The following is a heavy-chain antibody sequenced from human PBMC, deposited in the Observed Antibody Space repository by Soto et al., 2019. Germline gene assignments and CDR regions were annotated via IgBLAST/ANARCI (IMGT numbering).Heavy chain of an antibody. V-gene: IGHV3-74*01. CDR3: ATDEVDY. J-gene: IGHJ4*02. CDR2: MNSDGSST. CDR1: GFTFGNSW. Sequence: GGSLRLSCAAPGFTFGNSWMHWVRQAPGEGLEWVSRMNSDGSSTNYVDSVKGRFTVSRDNAKNTLYLQMNSLRAEDTAVYYCATDEVDYWGPGTLVTVSS.